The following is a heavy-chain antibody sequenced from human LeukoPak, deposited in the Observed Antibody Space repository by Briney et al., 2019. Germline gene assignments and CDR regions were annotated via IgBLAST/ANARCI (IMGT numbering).Heavy chain of an antibody. Sequence: GGSLRLSCAASGFTFSNYWMHWVRQAPGKGLVWVSCIKSDGSSTTYADSVKGRFTISRDNAKNTLYLQMNSLRAEDTAMYYCAREFSGSYIFWGEGTLVTVSS. CDR3: AREFSGSYIF. V-gene: IGHV3-74*01. CDR2: IKSDGSST. CDR1: GFTFSNYW. J-gene: IGHJ4*02. D-gene: IGHD1-26*01.